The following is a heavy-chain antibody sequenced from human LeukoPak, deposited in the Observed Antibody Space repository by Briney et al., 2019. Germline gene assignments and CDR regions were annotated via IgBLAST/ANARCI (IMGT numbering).Heavy chain of an antibody. CDR1: GYTFTGYY. CDR2: INPNSGGT. V-gene: IGHV1-2*02. D-gene: IGHD3-22*01. J-gene: IGHJ4*02. Sequence: ASVKVSCKASGYTFTGYYMHWVRQAPGQGLEWMGWINPNSGGTNYAQKFQGRVTMTRDTSICTAYMELSRLRSDDTAVYYCARDLDYYDSSGYAVDYWGQGTLVTVSS. CDR3: ARDLDYYDSSGYAVDY.